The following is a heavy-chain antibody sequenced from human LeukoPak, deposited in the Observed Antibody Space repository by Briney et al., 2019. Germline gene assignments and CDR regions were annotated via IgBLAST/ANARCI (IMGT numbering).Heavy chain of an antibody. CDR3: ARLPPRGTMEWLHDYYYYMDV. CDR1: GGSISSYY. Sequence: SETLSLTCTVSGGSISSYYWSWIRQPAGKGLEWIGRIYTSGTTNYSPSLKSRVTISEDMSKNQFSLKLTSVTAADTAVYYCARLPPRGTMEWLHDYYYYMDVWGKGTTVTVSS. J-gene: IGHJ6*03. D-gene: IGHD3-3*01. CDR2: IYTSGTT. V-gene: IGHV4-4*07.